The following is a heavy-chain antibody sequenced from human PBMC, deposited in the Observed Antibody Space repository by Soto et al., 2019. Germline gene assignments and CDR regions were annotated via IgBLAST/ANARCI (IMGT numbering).Heavy chain of an antibody. CDR1: GFTFSSYG. CDR2: ISYDGSNK. V-gene: IGHV3-30*18. Sequence: QVQLVESGGGVVQPGRSLRLSCAASGFTFSSYGMHWVRQAPGKGLEWVAVISYDGSNKYYADSMKGRFTISRDNSKNTLSLQMNSLRAEDTAVYYCAKDRYSNYRLIAYWGQGALVTVSS. CDR3: AKDRYSNYRLIAY. J-gene: IGHJ4*02. D-gene: IGHD4-4*01.